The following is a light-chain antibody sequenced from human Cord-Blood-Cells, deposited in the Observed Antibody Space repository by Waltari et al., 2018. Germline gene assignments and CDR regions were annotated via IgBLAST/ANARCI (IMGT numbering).Light chain of an antibody. J-gene: IGKJ4*01. CDR2: DAS. CDR1: QSVSSY. CDR3: QQRSNWLT. V-gene: IGKV3-11*01. Sequence: EIVLTQSPATLSLSPGERATLSCRASQSVSSYLAWYQQKPGQAPRLHIYDASNRATGIPARFSGSGSGTDFTLTISSLEPEDFAVYYCQQRSNWLTFGEGTKVEIK.